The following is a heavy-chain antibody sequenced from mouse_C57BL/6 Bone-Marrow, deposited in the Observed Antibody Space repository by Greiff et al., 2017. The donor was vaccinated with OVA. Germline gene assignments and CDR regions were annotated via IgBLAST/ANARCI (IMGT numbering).Heavy chain of an antibody. V-gene: IGHV1-55*01. J-gene: IGHJ3*01. Sequence: QVQLQQPGAELVKPGASVKMSCKASGYTFTSYWITWVKQRPGQGLAWIGDIYPGSGSTNYNEKFKSKATLTVDTSSSTAYMQLSSLTSEDSAVYYCARVDYDEDAWFAYWGQGTLVTVSA. D-gene: IGHD2-4*01. CDR1: GYTFTSYW. CDR3: ARVDYDEDAWFAY. CDR2: IYPGSGST.